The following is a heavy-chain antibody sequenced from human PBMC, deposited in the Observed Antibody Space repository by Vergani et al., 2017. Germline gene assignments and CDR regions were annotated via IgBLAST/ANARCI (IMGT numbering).Heavy chain of an antibody. CDR3: ARGGHSSSWYLGVIDY. Sequence: VQLVESGGGLVKPGGSLRLSCAASGFTFSSYDMHWVRHATGKGLEWVSAIGTAGDTYYPGSVKGRFTISRENAKNSLYLQMNSLRAGDTAVYYCARGGHSSSWYLGVIDYWGQGTLVTVSS. D-gene: IGHD6-13*01. CDR2: IGTAGDT. CDR1: GFTFSSYD. J-gene: IGHJ4*02. V-gene: IGHV3-13*01.